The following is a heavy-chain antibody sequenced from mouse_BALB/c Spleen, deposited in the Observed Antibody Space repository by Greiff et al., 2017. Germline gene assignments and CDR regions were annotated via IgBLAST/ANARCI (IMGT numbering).Heavy chain of an antibody. Sequence: DVKLVESGPGLVKPSQSLSLTCTVTGYSITSDYAWNWIRQFPGNKLEWMGYISYSGSTSYNPSLKSRISITRDTSKNQFFLQLNSVTTEDTATYYCALTTATWYFDVWGAGTTVTVSS. CDR2: ISYSGST. CDR1: GYSITSDYA. J-gene: IGHJ1*01. D-gene: IGHD1-2*01. CDR3: ALTTATWYFDV. V-gene: IGHV3-2*02.